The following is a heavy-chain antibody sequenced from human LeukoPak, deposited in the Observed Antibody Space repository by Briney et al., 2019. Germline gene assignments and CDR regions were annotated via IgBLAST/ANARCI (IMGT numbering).Heavy chain of an antibody. V-gene: IGHV1-58*02. CDR1: GFTFTSSA. Sequence: SVKVSCKASGFTFTSSAMQWVRQARGQRLEWIGWIVVGSGNTNYAQKFQERVTITRDMSTSTAYMELSSLRSEDTAVYYCARGPDPYSSVFYWGQGTLVTVSS. CDR3: ARGPDPYSSVFY. D-gene: IGHD2-15*01. J-gene: IGHJ4*02. CDR2: IVVGSGNT.